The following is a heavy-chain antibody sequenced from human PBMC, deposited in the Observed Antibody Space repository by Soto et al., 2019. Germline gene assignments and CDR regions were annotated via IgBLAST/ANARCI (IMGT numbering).Heavy chain of an antibody. CDR3: ARHSLNTNGDYFDY. CDR2: IYYRGST. D-gene: IGHD4-17*01. V-gene: IGHV4-39*01. J-gene: IGHJ4*02. CDR1: GGSLSSSSYY. Sequence: LSLTCTVSGGSLSSSSYYWGWIRQPPGKGLEWIASIYYRGSTYYNPSLKSRVTISVDTSKNQVSLILSSVTAADTAVYYCARHSLNTNGDYFDYWGQGTLVTVSS.